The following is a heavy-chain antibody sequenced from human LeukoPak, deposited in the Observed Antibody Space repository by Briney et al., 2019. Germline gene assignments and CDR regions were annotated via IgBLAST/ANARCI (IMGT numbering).Heavy chain of an antibody. D-gene: IGHD3-22*01. CDR1: GGSFSGYY. V-gene: IGHV4-34*01. CDR3: ARYSSYYLSYFDY. CDR2: INHSGST. J-gene: IGHJ4*02. Sequence: SETLSLTCAVYGGSFSGYYWSWIRQPPGKGLEWIGEINHSGSTNYNPSLKSRVTISVDTSKNQFSLKLSSVTAADTAVYYCARYSSYYLSYFDYWGQGTLVTVSS.